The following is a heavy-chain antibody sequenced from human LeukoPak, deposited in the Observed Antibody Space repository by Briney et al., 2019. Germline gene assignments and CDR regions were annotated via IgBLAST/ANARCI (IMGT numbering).Heavy chain of an antibody. Sequence: SETLSLTCTVSGGSISSYYWSWIRQPPGKRLEWIGYIYYSGSTSYNTSLKSRVTISVDTSKNQISLKLSSVTAADTAVYYCARDLGVMVRAFDIWGQGTMVTVSS. CDR1: GGSISSYY. D-gene: IGHD5-18*01. V-gene: IGHV4-59*01. CDR3: ARDLGVMVRAFDI. J-gene: IGHJ3*02. CDR2: IYYSGST.